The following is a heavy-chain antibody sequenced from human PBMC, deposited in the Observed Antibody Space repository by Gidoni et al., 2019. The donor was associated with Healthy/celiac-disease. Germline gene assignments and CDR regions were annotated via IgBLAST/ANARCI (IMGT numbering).Heavy chain of an antibody. D-gene: IGHD2-15*01. CDR1: GFTFSSYA. CDR3: AKDWVYCSGGSCSAFDY. Sequence: EVQLLESGGGLVQPGGSLRLSCAASGFTFSSYAMSWVRQAPGKGLEWVSAISGSGGSTYYADSVKGRFTISRDNSKNTLYLQMNSLRAEDTAVYYCAKDWVYCSGGSCSAFDYWGQGTLVTVSS. CDR2: ISGSGGST. J-gene: IGHJ4*02. V-gene: IGHV3-23*01.